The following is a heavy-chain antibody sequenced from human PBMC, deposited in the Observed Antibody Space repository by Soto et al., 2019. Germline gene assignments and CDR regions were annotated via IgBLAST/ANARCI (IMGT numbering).Heavy chain of an antibody. D-gene: IGHD3-3*01. Sequence: EVQLVESGGGLVQPGGSLRLSCAASGFTFSSYSMNWVRQAPGKGLEWVSYISSSSSTIYYADSVKGRFTISRDNAKNSLYLQMNSLRSEHTAVYYCARDAHNLGYDFWRTDYWGQGTLVTVSS. CDR1: GFTFSSYS. J-gene: IGHJ4*02. CDR3: ARDAHNLGYDFWRTDY. CDR2: ISSSSSTI. V-gene: IGHV3-48*01.